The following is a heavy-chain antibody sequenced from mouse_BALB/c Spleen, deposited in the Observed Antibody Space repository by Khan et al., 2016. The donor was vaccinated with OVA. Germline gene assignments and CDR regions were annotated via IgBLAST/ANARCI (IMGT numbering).Heavy chain of an antibody. Sequence: EVQLVESGGGLVQPGGSLKLSCAASGFTFSSYGMSWVRQTPDKRLELVATINSNGGSTYYPDSVKGRFTISRDTAKNTLYLLMSSLKSEDTAMYYCARMARTINWGQGTTLTVSS. CDR2: INSNGGST. CDR1: GFTFSSYG. CDR3: ARMARTIN. V-gene: IGHV5-6-3*01. J-gene: IGHJ2*01.